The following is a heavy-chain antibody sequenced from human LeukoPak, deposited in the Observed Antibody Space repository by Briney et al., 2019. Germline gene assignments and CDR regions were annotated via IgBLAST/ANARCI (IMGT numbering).Heavy chain of an antibody. CDR3: AKGRRITMIVVVIMGAFDI. D-gene: IGHD3-22*01. Sequence: GGSLRLSCAASGFTFSSYAMSWVRQAPGKGLEWVSAISGSGGSTYYADSVKGRFTISRDNSKNTLYLQMNSLRAEDTAVYYCAKGRRITMIVVVIMGAFDIWGQGTMVTVFS. V-gene: IGHV3-23*01. CDR2: ISGSGGST. J-gene: IGHJ3*02. CDR1: GFTFSSYA.